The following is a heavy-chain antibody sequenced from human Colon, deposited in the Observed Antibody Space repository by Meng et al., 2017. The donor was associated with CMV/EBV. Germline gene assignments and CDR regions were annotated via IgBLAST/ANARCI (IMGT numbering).Heavy chain of an antibody. D-gene: IGHD7-27*01. J-gene: IGHJ4*02. CDR3: ATDGAGDSLDY. CDR1: GNTFTGYY. Sequence: ASVKVSCKASGNTFTGYYMHWVRQAPGQGLEWMGWINPNSGDTNYAQKFQGRVNVTRDTSISKTYMDFSRLKSEDTAVYYCATDGAGDSLDYWGQGTVVTVSS. V-gene: IGHV1-2*02. CDR2: INPNSGDT.